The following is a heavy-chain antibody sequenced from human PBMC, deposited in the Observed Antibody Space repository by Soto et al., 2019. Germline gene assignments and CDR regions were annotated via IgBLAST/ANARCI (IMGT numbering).Heavy chain of an antibody. Sequence: QVQLAQSGAEVKKPGASVKVSCQASGYTFTKHYMHWVRQAPGQGLEWMGVINPGNASPRYAQKFQGRVTVTSDTSTSTVCMELTSLTFDDTAVYYCARGSSSGSGGTGVLNVWGQGTMVTVSS. V-gene: IGHV1-46*01. J-gene: IGHJ3*01. CDR3: ARGSSSGSGGTGVLNV. CDR2: INPGNASP. D-gene: IGHD3-10*01. CDR1: GYTFTKHY.